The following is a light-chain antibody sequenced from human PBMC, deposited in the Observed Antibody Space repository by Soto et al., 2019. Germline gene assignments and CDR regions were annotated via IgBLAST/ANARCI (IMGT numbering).Light chain of an antibody. J-gene: IGKJ4*01. CDR1: QSVSSY. CDR3: QQRSNWPLT. Sequence: EIVLTQSPATLSLSPGERATLSCRASQSVSSYLAWYQQKPGQAPRLLIYDASNRANGIPARFSGSGSGTDFTLTMSSLEPEAFAVYYCQQRSNWPLTFGGGTKVEIK. V-gene: IGKV3-11*01. CDR2: DAS.